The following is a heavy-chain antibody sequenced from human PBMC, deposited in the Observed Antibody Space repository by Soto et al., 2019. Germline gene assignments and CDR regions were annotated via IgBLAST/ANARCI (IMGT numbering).Heavy chain of an antibody. CDR2: IYYSGSA. CDR1: GGSISSSSYY. V-gene: IGHV4-39*01. J-gene: IGHJ3*02. D-gene: IGHD3-22*01. Sequence: PSETPSLTCTVSGGSISSSSYYWGWIRQPPGKGLEWIGSIYYSGSAYYNPSLKSRVTISVDTSKNQFSLKLSSVTAADTAVYYCARRAIVVVITSRAFDIWGQGTMVTVSS. CDR3: ARRAIVVVITSRAFDI.